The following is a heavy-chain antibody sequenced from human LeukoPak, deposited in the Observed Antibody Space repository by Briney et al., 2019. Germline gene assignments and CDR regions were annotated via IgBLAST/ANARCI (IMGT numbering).Heavy chain of an antibody. J-gene: IGHJ3*02. D-gene: IGHD2-2*01. CDR2: IYYSGST. CDR1: GGSISSSSYY. CDR3: ARRNEGCSSTSCPLRDAFDI. V-gene: IGHV4-39*01. Sequence: SETLSLTCTVSGGSISSSSYYWGWIRQPPGKGLEWIGSIYYSGSTYYNPSLKGRVTISVDTSKNQFSLKLSSVTAADTAVYYCARRNEGCSSTSCPLRDAFDIWGQGTMVTVSS.